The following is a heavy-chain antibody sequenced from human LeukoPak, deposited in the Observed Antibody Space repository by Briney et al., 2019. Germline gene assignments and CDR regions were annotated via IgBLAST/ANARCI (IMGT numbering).Heavy chain of an antibody. V-gene: IGHV4-4*07. CDR3: ARDFGYYSFDY. J-gene: IGHJ4*02. D-gene: IGHD3-22*01. CDR1: GGSISSSY. Sequence: PSETLSLTCAVSGGSISSSYLTWIRQPAGKGLEWIGRISNTGRTNYNPSLRSRVTMSVDTSKSQFSLKLTSVSAADTAVYFCARDFGYYSFDYWGQGTLVTVSS. CDR2: ISNTGRT.